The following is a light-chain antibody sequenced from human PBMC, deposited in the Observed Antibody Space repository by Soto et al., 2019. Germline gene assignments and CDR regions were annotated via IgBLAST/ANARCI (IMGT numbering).Light chain of an antibody. CDR2: DAS. J-gene: IGKJ4*01. CDR3: QQYLNVLT. V-gene: IGKV1-33*01. Sequence: DIQMTQSPSSLSASVGDRITIPCQASQDIRNHLNWYQQKPGKAPKILIYDASNLEAGVPSRFGGSGSGTDFTVTISSLQPEDIATYYRQQYLNVLTFCGGTKGEIK. CDR1: QDIRNH.